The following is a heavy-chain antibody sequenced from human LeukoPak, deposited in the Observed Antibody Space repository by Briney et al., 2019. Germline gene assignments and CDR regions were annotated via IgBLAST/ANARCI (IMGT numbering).Heavy chain of an antibody. J-gene: IGHJ3*02. D-gene: IGHD4-17*01. CDR3: AKAFVYGDWNDAFDI. CDR2: ISGSGGST. CDR1: GFTFSSYA. Sequence: PGGSLRLSCAASGFTFSSYAMSWVRQAPGKGLEWVSAISGSGGSTYYADSVKGRFIISRDNSKNTLYLQMNSLRAEDTAVYYCAKAFVYGDWNDAFDIWGQGTMVTVSS. V-gene: IGHV3-23*01.